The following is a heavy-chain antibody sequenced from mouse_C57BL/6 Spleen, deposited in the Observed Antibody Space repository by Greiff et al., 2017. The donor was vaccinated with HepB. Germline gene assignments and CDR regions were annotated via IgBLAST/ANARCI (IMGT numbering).Heavy chain of an antibody. D-gene: IGHD1-1*01. V-gene: IGHV14-1*01. CDR2: IDPEDGDT. CDR1: GFNIKDYY. CDR3: TSGRSTVGAKRYFDV. J-gene: IGHJ1*03. Sequence: EVQLQQSGAELVRPGASVKLSCTASGFNIKDYYMHWVKQRPEQGLEWIGRIDPEDGDTEYAQKFPGKATMTADTSSNTAYMQLISLTSDDTAVYYDTSGRSTVGAKRYFDVWGKGTTVTVSS.